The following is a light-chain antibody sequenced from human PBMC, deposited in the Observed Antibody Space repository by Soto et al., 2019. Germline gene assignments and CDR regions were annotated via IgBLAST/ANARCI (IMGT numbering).Light chain of an antibody. CDR3: LQASSFPRA. V-gene: IGKV1-12*01. Sequence: DIQMSQSPSSVSASVGDIVTITCRASQGISGRLAWFQKKPGKAPKFLISHASRLQSGVPSRFSGSESGTDFTLTINSLQPEDFATYYCLQASSFPRAFGQGTKVDI. CDR2: HAS. J-gene: IGKJ1*01. CDR1: QGISGR.